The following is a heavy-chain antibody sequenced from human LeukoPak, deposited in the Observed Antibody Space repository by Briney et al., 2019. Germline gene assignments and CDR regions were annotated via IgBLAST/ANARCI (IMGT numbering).Heavy chain of an antibody. V-gene: IGHV1-46*01. CDR1: GYTFTSYY. J-gene: IGHJ4*02. CDR2: INPSGGST. CDR3: ARVGYSGYDSRPVFNY. Sequence: ASVKVSCKASGYTFTSYYMHWVRQAPGQGLEWMGIINPSGGSTSYAQKFQGRVTITRATSASTAYMELSSLRSEDTAVYYCARVGYSGYDSRPVFNYWGQGTLVTVSS. D-gene: IGHD5-12*01.